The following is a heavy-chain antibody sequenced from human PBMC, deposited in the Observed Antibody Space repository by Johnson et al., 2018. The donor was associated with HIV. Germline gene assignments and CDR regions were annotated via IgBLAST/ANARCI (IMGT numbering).Heavy chain of an antibody. J-gene: IGHJ3*02. CDR3: ARGLPNYYDSSGVDAFDI. Sequence: VQLVESGGGLVQPGGSLRLSCAASRITFSRYWMTWVRQAPGKGLEWVANIKQDGSEKYYVDSVKGRFTISRDNAKNSLFLQMNSLRAEDTAMYYSARGLPNYYDSSGVDAFDIWGQGTMVTVSS. CDR1: RITFSRYW. D-gene: IGHD3-22*01. V-gene: IGHV3-7*01. CDR2: IKQDGSEK.